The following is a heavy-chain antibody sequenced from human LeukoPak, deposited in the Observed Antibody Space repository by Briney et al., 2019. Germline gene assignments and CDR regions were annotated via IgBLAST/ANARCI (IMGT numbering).Heavy chain of an antibody. CDR3: ARNDYGNYWDY. CDR2: ISALNGNT. D-gene: IGHD4-17*01. Sequence: GSVKVSCKASGYIFTNYGITWVRQAPGQGLEWMGWISALNGNTNYAQKLQGRVTMTTDTSTSTAYMELRSLRSDDTAVYYCARNDYGNYWDYWGQGTLVTVSS. J-gene: IGHJ4*02. V-gene: IGHV1-18*01. CDR1: GYIFTNYG.